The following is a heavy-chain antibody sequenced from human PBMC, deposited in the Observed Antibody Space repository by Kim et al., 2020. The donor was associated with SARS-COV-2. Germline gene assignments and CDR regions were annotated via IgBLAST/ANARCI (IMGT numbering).Heavy chain of an antibody. CDR1: GYSISSGYY. CDR3: ARVYGDPRWHLRFDP. CDR2: IYHSGST. D-gene: IGHD4-17*01. Sequence: SETLSLTCTVSGYSISSGYYWGWIRQPPGKGLEWIGSIYHSGSTYYNPSLKSRVTISVDTSKNQFSLKLSSVTAADTAVYYCARVYGDPRWHLRFDPWGQGTLVTVSS. V-gene: IGHV4-38-2*02. J-gene: IGHJ5*02.